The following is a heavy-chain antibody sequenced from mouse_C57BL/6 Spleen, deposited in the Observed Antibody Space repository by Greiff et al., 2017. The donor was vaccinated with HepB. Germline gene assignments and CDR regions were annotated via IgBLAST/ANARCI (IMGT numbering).Heavy chain of an antibody. V-gene: IGHV3-6*01. Sequence: EVKLQESGPGLVKPSQSLSLTCSVTGYSITSGYYWNWIRQFPGNKLEWMGYISYDGSNNYNPSLKNRISITRDTSKNQFFLKLNSVTTEDTATYYCARGIYYDFAYWGQGTLVTVSA. CDR3: ARGIYYDFAY. J-gene: IGHJ3*01. CDR2: ISYDGSN. CDR1: GYSITSGYY. D-gene: IGHD2-4*01.